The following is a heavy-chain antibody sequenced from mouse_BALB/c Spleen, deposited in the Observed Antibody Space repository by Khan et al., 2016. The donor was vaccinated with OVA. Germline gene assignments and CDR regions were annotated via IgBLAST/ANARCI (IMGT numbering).Heavy chain of an antibody. Sequence: EVELVESGGGVVKTGGSLKLSCSASGFTFSSYAMSWVRQTPEKRQAWVATISSGGHYTFYPDSVKGRFTLSSDSANNTLYLQMSSLRADDTAMYYCARSLVDYYAMDYWGQGASVTVSA. CDR1: GFTFSSYA. CDR2: ISSGGHYT. D-gene: IGHD2-2*01. J-gene: IGHJ4*01. V-gene: IGHV5-9-3*01. CDR3: ARSLVDYYAMDY.